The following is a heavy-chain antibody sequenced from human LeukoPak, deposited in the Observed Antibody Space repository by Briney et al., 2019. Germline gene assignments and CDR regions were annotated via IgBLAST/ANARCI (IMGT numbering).Heavy chain of an antibody. Sequence: GGSLRLSCAASGFTVSSNYMSWVRQAPGKGLEWVSVIYSGGSTYYADSVKGRFTISRDNSKNPLYLQMNSLSAEDTAVYYCARIVVNSIAVAHWFDAWGQGTLVTVSS. J-gene: IGHJ5*02. CDR2: IYSGGST. D-gene: IGHD6-19*01. CDR1: GFTVSSNY. CDR3: ARIVVNSIAVAHWFDA. V-gene: IGHV3-53*01.